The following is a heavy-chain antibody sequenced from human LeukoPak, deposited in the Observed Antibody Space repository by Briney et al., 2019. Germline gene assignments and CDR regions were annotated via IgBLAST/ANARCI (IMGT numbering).Heavy chain of an antibody. CDR1: GFTFSSFV. J-gene: IGHJ4*02. V-gene: IGHV3-23*01. CDR2: ISASGAGT. D-gene: IGHD3-10*01. CDR3: AREGVRGSGSYYNVKDY. Sequence: GESLRLSCSVSGFTFSSFVVSWVRQAPGNGLGWVSSISASGAGTYYADSVKGRFTISRDNSKNTLYLQMNSLRAEDTAVYYCAREGVRGSGSYYNVKDYWGQGSLVTVSS.